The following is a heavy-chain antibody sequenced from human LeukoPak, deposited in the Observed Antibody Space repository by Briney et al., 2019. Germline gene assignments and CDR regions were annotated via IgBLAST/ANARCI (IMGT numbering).Heavy chain of an antibody. CDR1: GFTFSSYA. Sequence: GGSLRLSCAASGFTFSSYAMSWVRQAPVKGLEWVSAISGSGGSTYYADSVKGRFTISRDNSKNTLYLQMNSLRAEDTAVYYCAKDGRDYSFSYWGQGTLVTVSS. V-gene: IGHV3-23*01. CDR3: AKDGRDYSFSY. CDR2: ISGSGGST. D-gene: IGHD4-17*01. J-gene: IGHJ4*02.